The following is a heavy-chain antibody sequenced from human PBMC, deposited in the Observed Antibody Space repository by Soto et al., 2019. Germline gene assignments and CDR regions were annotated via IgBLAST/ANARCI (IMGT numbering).Heavy chain of an antibody. V-gene: IGHV1-18*01. D-gene: IGHD6-19*01. CDR3: SRFIMVGGWFDPNYYHGMDV. Sequence: QVQLVQSGAEVKKPGASVTVSCKTSGYTFSNYGINWVRQAPGQGLEGMGWISGYTGNTNYAQTVQGRVTMTTDTSTGTVYMELRSLKADDTAIYYSSRFIMVGGWFDPNYYHGMDVWGQGTTVTVSS. CDR1: GYTFSNYG. CDR2: ISGYTGNT. J-gene: IGHJ6*02.